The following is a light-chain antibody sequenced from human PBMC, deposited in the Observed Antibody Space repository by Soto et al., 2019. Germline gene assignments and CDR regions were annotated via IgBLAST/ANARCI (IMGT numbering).Light chain of an antibody. J-gene: IGKJ2*01. CDR2: GAT. CDR3: HQYNIWPST. CDR1: ESISVN. V-gene: IGKV3-15*01. Sequence: EIVMTQSPGTLSVSPWEGATLSCRASESISVNLAWYQQKPGQAPKLLIFGATSRATGVPARFSGSGSVTDFSLTSSSPHSEDFAVHYCHQYNIWPSTFGQGTKLEIK.